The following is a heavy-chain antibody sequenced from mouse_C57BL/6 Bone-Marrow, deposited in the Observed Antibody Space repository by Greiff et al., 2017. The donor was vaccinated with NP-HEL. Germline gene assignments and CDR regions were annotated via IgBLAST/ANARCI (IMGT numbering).Heavy chain of an antibody. V-gene: IGHV5-17*01. J-gene: IGHJ4*01. CDR2: ISSGSSTI. Sequence: DVQLVESGGGLVKPGGSLKLSCAASGFTFSDYGMHWVRQAPEKGLEWVAYISSGSSTIYYAATVKGRFTISRDNAKNTLFLQMTSLRSQDTAMYYSARTRGNYEDYYAMDYWGQGTSVTVSS. CDR1: GFTFSDYG. D-gene: IGHD2-1*01. CDR3: ARTRGNYEDYYAMDY.